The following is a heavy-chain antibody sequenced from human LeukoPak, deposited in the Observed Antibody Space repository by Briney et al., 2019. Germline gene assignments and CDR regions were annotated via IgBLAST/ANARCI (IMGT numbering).Heavy chain of an antibody. D-gene: IGHD6-6*01. CDR3: ARGIKSRSSFFDY. Sequence: ASMKVSCKASGYTFTGYYMHWVRQAPGQGLEWMGWINPNSGGTNYAQKFQGWVTMTRDTSISTAYMELSRLRSDDTAVYYCARGIKSRSSFFDYWGQGPLVTVSS. CDR1: GYTFTGYY. J-gene: IGHJ4*02. CDR2: INPNSGGT. V-gene: IGHV1-2*04.